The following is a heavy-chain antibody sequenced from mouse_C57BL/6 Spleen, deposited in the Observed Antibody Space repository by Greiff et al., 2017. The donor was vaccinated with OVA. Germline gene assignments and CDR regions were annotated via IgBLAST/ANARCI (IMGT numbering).Heavy chain of an antibody. V-gene: IGHV5-9-1*02. CDR3: TRDYDGDFYFDY. CDR2: ISSGGDYI. Sequence: EVKVVESGEGLVKPGGSLKLSCAASGFTFSSYAMSWVRQTPEKRLEWVAYISSGGDYIYYADTVKGRFTISRDNARNTLYLQMSSLKSEDTAMYYCTRDYDGDFYFDYWGQGTTLTVSS. J-gene: IGHJ2*01. CDR1: GFTFSSYA. D-gene: IGHD2-4*01.